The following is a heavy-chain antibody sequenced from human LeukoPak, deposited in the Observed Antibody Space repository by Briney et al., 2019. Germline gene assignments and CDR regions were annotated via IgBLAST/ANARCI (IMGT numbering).Heavy chain of an antibody. D-gene: IGHD3-3*01. J-gene: IGHJ6*03. CDR2: INHSGST. CDR1: GGSFSGYY. CDR3: ARASIRFSSYYYMDV. Sequence: PSETLSLTCTVYGGSFSGYYWSWIRQPPGKGLEWIGEINHSGSTNYNPSLKSRVTISVDTSKNQFSLKLSSVTAADTAVYYCARASIRFSSYYYMDVWGKGTTVTVSS. V-gene: IGHV4-34*01.